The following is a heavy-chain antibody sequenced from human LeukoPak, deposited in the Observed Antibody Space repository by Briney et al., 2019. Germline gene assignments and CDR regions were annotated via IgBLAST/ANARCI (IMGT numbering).Heavy chain of an antibody. V-gene: IGHV1-18*01. Sequence: ASVKVSCKASGDTFISYGISWVRQAPGQGLEWMGWISAYNGNTDYAQNLQGRVTMTTDTSTSTAYMELRSLRSDDTAVYYCAREYQLLRMDVWGQGTTVTVSS. CDR2: ISAYNGNT. CDR3: AREYQLLRMDV. D-gene: IGHD2-2*01. J-gene: IGHJ6*02. CDR1: GDTFISYG.